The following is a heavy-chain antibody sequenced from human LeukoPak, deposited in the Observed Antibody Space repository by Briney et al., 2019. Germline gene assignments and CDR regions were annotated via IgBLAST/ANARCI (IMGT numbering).Heavy chain of an antibody. Sequence: ASVTVSCKASGYTFTSYYMHWVRQAPGQGLEWMGIINPSGGSTSYAQKFQGRVTMTRGTSTSTVYMELSSLISEDTALYHCARASPYCSGGRCYSEYYFDYWGQGTLVTVSS. CDR3: ARASPYCSGGRCYSEYYFDY. D-gene: IGHD2-15*01. V-gene: IGHV1-46*01. J-gene: IGHJ4*02. CDR1: GYTFTSYY. CDR2: INPSGGST.